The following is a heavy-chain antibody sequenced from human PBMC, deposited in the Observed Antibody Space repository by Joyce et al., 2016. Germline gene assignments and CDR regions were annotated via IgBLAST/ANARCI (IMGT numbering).Heavy chain of an antibody. CDR1: GYTFTNYD. V-gene: IGHV1-8*01. Sequence: QVQLVQSGAEMKKPGASVKVSCKASGYTFTNYDLNWVRQATGQGLEWMGWMSPNSGNTDSAQKFQGRVTMTRNTSISTAYMELSSLKSEDTAVYYWARGRVYYYYGMDIWGQGTTVTVSS. J-gene: IGHJ6*02. CDR3: ARGRVYYYYGMDI. CDR2: MSPNSGNT.